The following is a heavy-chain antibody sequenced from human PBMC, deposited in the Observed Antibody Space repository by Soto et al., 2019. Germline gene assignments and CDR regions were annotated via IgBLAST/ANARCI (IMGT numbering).Heavy chain of an antibody. CDR3: VSSSGWYRVEVGH. V-gene: IGHV3-30*03. CDR2: ISDDGNNK. D-gene: IGHD6-13*01. Sequence: QVQLVESGGGVVQPGRSLRLSCVASGFTFSSYGMHWVRQAPGKGLEWVALISDDGNNKYYADSVRGRFTISRDNSKNRLFLQMNSVRPEDTAVYSCVSSSGWYRVEVGHCGQGTLVTVSS. J-gene: IGHJ4*02. CDR1: GFTFSSYG.